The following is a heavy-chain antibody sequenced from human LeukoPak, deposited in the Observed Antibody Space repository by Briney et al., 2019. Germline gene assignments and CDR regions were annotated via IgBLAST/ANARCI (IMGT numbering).Heavy chain of an antibody. CDR3: ARDGVFGYDFWSGSKPAYYFDY. Sequence: LSLTCAVYGGSFSGYYWSWIRQAPGKGLEWVSYISSSGSTIYYADSVKGRFTISRDNAKNSLYLQMNSLRAEDTAVYYCARDGVFGYDFWSGSKPAYYFDYWGQGTLVTVSS. CDR1: GGSFSGYY. V-gene: IGHV3-11*01. CDR2: ISSSGSTI. J-gene: IGHJ4*02. D-gene: IGHD3-3*01.